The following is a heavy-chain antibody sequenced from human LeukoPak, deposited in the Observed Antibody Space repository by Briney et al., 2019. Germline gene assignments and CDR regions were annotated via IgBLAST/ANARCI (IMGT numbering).Heavy chain of an antibody. Sequence: GASVKVSCKASGGTFSSYAISWVRQAPGQGLEWMGWISAYNGNTNYAQKLQGRVTMTTDTSTSTAYMELRSLRSDDTAVYCCARCRYYDTESDYWGQGTLVTVSS. V-gene: IGHV1-18*01. CDR1: GGTFSSYA. J-gene: IGHJ4*02. CDR2: ISAYNGNT. CDR3: ARCRYYDTESDY. D-gene: IGHD3-22*01.